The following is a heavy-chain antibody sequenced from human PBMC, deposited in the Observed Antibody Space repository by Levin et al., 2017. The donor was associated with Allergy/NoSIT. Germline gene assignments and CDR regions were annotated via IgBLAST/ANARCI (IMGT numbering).Heavy chain of an antibody. J-gene: IGHJ3*01. Sequence: GESLKISCAASGFTFSSSAMNWVRKAPGKGLEWVSTIGNSGSDTYYADSMKGRFTISRDNSGNTLYLQMNSLRADDTAVYYCANSGHCSPKGQAFDLWGQGTVVTVSS. V-gene: IGHV3-23*01. CDR2: IGNSGSDT. CDR3: ANSGHCSPKGQAFDL. D-gene: IGHD2-15*01. CDR1: GFTFSSSA.